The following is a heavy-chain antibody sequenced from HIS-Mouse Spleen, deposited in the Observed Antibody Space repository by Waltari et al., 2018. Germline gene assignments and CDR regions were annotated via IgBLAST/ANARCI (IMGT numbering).Heavy chain of an antibody. CDR3: AKDKHHAFDY. V-gene: IGHV3-30*18. CDR1: GFTFSSYG. Sequence: QVQLVESGGGVVQPGRSLRLSCAASGFTFSSYGMDWVRQAPGKGLEWVAVISHDGSNKYYADSVKGRFTISRDNSKNTLYLQMNSLRAEDTAVYYCAKDKHHAFDYWGQGTLVTVSS. J-gene: IGHJ4*02. CDR2: ISHDGSNK.